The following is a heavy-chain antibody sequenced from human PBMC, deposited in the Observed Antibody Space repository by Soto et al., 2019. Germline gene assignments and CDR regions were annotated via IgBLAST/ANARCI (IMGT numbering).Heavy chain of an antibody. D-gene: IGHD4-4*01. CDR3: AHSQTTVTSKMNYYFDY. J-gene: IGHJ4*02. Sequence: QITLKESGPTLVNPTQTLTLTCTFSGFSLSTSGVGVGWIRQPPGKALEWLALIYWDDDKRYSPSLKSRLTITKDTSKNQVVLTMTNMDPVDTATYYCAHSQTTVTSKMNYYFDYWGQGTLVTVSS. V-gene: IGHV2-5*02. CDR1: GFSLSTSGVG. CDR2: IYWDDDK.